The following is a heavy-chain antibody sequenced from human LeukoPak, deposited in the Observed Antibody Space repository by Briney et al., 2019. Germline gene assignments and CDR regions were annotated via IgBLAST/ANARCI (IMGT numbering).Heavy chain of an antibody. CDR1: GFTFSSYW. V-gene: IGHV3-7*01. CDR3: ARDPRQSHLVYTTGDY. D-gene: IGHD2-2*02. J-gene: IGHJ4*02. CDR2: MKPDGSEK. Sequence: PGGSLRLSCAVSGFTFSSYWMSWVRQAPGKGLEWVANMKPDGSEKYYVDSVKGRFTISRDSSKNSLYLQMNSLRVEDTAVYYCARDPRQSHLVYTTGDYWGQGTLVTGSS.